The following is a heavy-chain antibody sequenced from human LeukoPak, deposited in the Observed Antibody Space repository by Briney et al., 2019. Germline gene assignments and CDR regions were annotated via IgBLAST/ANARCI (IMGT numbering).Heavy chain of an antibody. CDR2: ISYSVST. J-gene: IGHJ4*02. CDR1: GGSISRYY. Sequence: SETLSLTCTVSGGSISRYYWSWIRQPPGKGLEWIGYISYSVSTKYNPSLMSRVTISLDTSKNQFSLKLSSATAADTAVYYCARLDYYHFEYWGQGTVVTVSS. D-gene: IGHD3-22*01. CDR3: ARLDYYHFEY. V-gene: IGHV4-59*01.